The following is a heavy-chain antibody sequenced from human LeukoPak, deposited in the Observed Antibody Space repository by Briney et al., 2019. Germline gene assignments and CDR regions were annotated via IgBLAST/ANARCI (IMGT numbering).Heavy chain of an antibody. D-gene: IGHD2-2*01. CDR1: GYSFTSYW. CDR3: ARQARGYCSSTSCLNFDY. V-gene: IGHV5-51*01. Sequence: GESLKISCKGSGYSFTSYWIGWVRQMPGKGLEWMGIIYPGDSDTRYSPSFQGQVTISADKSISTAYLQWSSLKASDTAMYYCARQARGYCSSTSCLNFDYWGQGTLVTVSS. CDR2: IYPGDSDT. J-gene: IGHJ4*02.